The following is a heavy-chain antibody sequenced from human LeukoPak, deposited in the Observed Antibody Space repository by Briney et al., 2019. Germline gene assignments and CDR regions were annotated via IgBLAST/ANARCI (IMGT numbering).Heavy chain of an antibody. V-gene: IGHV3-49*04. Sequence: GGSLRLSCTASGFTFGDYAMSWVRQAPGKGLEWVGFIRSKAYGGQTEYAASVKGRFTISRDDSKSIAYLQMNSLKTEDTAVYYCTRAPLSWGQGTLVTVSS. CDR3: TRAPLS. CDR1: GFTFGDYA. J-gene: IGHJ4*02. CDR2: IRSKAYGGQT. D-gene: IGHD3-16*02.